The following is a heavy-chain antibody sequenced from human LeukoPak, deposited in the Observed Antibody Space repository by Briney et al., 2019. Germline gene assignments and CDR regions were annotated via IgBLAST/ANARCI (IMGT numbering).Heavy chain of an antibody. J-gene: IGHJ3*02. D-gene: IGHD1-26*01. Sequence: PGGSLRLSCAASAFTFTSYFMTWVRQAPGKGLEWVSEIYSDASTYYAASVKGRFSISRDKSKNTVYLQMNSLRAEDTAVYYCARELREHGVFDIWGQGTMVTVSS. V-gene: IGHV3-53*01. CDR3: ARELREHGVFDI. CDR2: IYSDAST. CDR1: AFTFTSYF.